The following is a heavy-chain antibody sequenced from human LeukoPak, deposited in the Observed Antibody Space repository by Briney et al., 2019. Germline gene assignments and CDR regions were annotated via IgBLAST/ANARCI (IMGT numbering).Heavy chain of an antibody. CDR2: MNPNSGNT. V-gene: IGHV1-8*02. Sequence: GASVKVSCKASGYTFKNYDINWVRQATGQGLEWKGWMNPNSGNTGFAQKFQDRVSMTRDTSINTAYMELTSLRSGDTAVYYCARATPGGLHGYSIDYWGQGTVVTVYS. D-gene: IGHD5-24*01. CDR3: ARATPGGLHGYSIDY. J-gene: IGHJ4*02. CDR1: GYTFKNYD.